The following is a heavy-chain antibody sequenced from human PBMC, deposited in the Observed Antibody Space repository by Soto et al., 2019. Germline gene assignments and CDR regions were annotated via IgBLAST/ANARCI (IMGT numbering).Heavy chain of an antibody. V-gene: IGHV4-4*07. D-gene: IGHD6-19*01. J-gene: IGHJ3*02. CDR1: RGSISSYY. CDR3: ARAYYQAGYSSGWYTLNAFDI. CDR2: IYTSGST. Sequence: QVQLQESGPGLVKPSETLSLTCTVSRGSISSYYWSWIRQPAGKGLEWIGRIYTSGSTNYNPSLKSRVTMSVDTSKNQFSLKLSSVTAADTAVYYCARAYYQAGYSSGWYTLNAFDIWGQGTMVTVSS.